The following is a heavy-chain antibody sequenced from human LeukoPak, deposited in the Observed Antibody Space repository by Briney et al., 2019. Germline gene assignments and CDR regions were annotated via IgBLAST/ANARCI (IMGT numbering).Heavy chain of an antibody. CDR2: IYYSGST. D-gene: IGHD3-9*01. V-gene: IGHV4-34*01. J-gene: IGHJ6*03. Sequence: PSETLSLTCAVYGGSFSGYYWSWIRQPPGKGLEWIGSIYYSGSTYYNPSLKSRVTISVDTSKNQFSLKLSSVTAADTAVYYCARGAYDILTGYYYYYYMDVWGKGTTVTVSS. CDR3: ARGAYDILTGYYYYYYMDV. CDR1: GGSFSGYY.